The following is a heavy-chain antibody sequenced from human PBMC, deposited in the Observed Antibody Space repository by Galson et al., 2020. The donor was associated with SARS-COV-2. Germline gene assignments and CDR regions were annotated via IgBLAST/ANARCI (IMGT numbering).Heavy chain of an antibody. D-gene: IGHD3-10*01. CDR3: AREGILATPDAFDI. CDR2: ISYDGSNK. J-gene: IGHJ3*02. CDR1: GFTFSSYA. V-gene: IGHV3-30*01. Sequence: GGSLRLSCAASGFTFSSYAMHWVRQAPGKGLEWVAVISYDGSNKYYVDSVKGRFTISRDNSKNTLYLQMNSLRAEDTAVYYLAREGILATPDAFDIWGQGTMVTVSS.